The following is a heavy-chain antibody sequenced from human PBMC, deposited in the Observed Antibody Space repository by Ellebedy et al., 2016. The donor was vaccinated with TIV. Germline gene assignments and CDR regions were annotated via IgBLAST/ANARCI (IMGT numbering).Heavy chain of an antibody. CDR2: TYYRAKWYF. D-gene: IGHD3-10*01. CDR3: ARDEFTMIRGGCAP. Sequence: MPSETLSLTCAISGDSVSSTSAAWSWIRQSPSRGLEWLGRTYYRAKWYFDYAVSVQSRITINPDTSKNEFSLHLKSVTPEDTAVYYCARDEFTMIRGGCAPWGRGTLVTVSS. CDR1: GDSVSSTSAA. V-gene: IGHV6-1*01. J-gene: IGHJ5*02.